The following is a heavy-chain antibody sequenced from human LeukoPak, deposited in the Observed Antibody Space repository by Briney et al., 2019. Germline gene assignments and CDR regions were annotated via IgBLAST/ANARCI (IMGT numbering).Heavy chain of an antibody. CDR1: GYTFTGYY. Sequence: ASVKVSCKASGYTFTGYYMHWVRRAPGQGLEWMGWINPNSGGTNYAQKFQGRVTMTRDTSISTAYMELSRLRSDDTAVYYCARADYGDYFGWFDPWGQGTLVTVSS. D-gene: IGHD4-17*01. CDR2: INPNSGGT. J-gene: IGHJ5*02. V-gene: IGHV1-2*02. CDR3: ARADYGDYFGWFDP.